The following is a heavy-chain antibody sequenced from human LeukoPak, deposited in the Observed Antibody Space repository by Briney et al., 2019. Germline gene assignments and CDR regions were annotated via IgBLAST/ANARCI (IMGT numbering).Heavy chain of an antibody. D-gene: IGHD3-10*01. CDR2: ISGSGDNT. Sequence: PGGSLRLSCAASGFTFSSYAMTWVRQAPGKGLEWVSTISGSGDNTYYADSVKGRFSISRDNAKNSLYLQMSSLRAEDTAVYYCARDLREFPYYYYYMDVWGKGTTVTVSS. CDR1: GFTFSSYA. CDR3: ARDLREFPYYYYYMDV. J-gene: IGHJ6*03. V-gene: IGHV3-48*03.